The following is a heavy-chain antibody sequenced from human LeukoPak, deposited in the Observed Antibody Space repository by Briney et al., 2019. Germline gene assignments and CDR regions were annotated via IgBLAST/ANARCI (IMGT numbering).Heavy chain of an antibody. CDR2: INHSGST. J-gene: IGHJ4*02. D-gene: IGHD5-24*01. V-gene: IGHV4-34*01. CDR3: ARGGPRTDDYNFDY. CDR1: GGSFSGYY. Sequence: SETLSLTCAVYGGSFSGYYWSWIRQPPGKGLEWIGEINHSGSTNYNPSLKGRVTISVDTSNNQFSLKLRSVTAADTAVYYCARGGPRTDDYNFDYWGQGTLVSVSS.